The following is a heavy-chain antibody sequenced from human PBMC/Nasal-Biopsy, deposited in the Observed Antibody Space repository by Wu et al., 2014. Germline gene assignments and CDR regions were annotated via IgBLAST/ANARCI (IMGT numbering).Heavy chain of an antibody. D-gene: IGHD2-15*01. Sequence: TLSLTCTVSGGSISSNNFYWGGSASPQGRGWEWIGSIYHSGISFYNPSLKSRVTISVDTTKSQISLKVSSVTVADTAVYYCARQPAGFWYDYWGQGTLVSVSS. V-gene: IGHV4-39*01. CDR2: IYHSGIS. CDR1: GGSISSNNFY. CDR3: ARQPAGFWYDY. J-gene: IGHJ4*02.